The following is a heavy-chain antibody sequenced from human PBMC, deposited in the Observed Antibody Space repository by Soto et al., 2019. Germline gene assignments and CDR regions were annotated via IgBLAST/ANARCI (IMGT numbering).Heavy chain of an antibody. CDR3: ARDNGSSYGYTLDH. CDR1: GGSISSYY. Sequence: QVQLQESGPGLVKPSETLSLTCTVSGGSISSYYWCWIRQPPGKGLEWIGYIYYSGSTNYNPSLKRRVTISVDTSKNQFSLKLSSVTAADTAVYYCARDNGSSYGYTLDHWGQGTLVTVSS. J-gene: IGHJ4*02. D-gene: IGHD5-18*01. CDR2: IYYSGST. V-gene: IGHV4-59*01.